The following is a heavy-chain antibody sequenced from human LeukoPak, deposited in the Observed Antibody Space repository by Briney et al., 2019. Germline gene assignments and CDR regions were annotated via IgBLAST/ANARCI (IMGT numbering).Heavy chain of an antibody. Sequence: GGSLRLSCAASGFTFSSYWMSWVRQAPGKGLEWVAFIRYDGSNKYYADSVKGRFTISRDNSKNTLYLQMNSLRAEDTAVYYCAKATDTAMVTSPGYWGQGTLVTVSS. D-gene: IGHD5-18*01. CDR3: AKATDTAMVTSPGY. CDR1: GFTFSSYW. CDR2: IRYDGSNK. J-gene: IGHJ4*02. V-gene: IGHV3-30*02.